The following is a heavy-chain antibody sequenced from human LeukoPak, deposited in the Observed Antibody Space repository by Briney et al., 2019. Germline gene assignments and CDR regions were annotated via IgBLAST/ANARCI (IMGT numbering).Heavy chain of an antibody. CDR2: ISYSGRT. D-gene: IGHD6-19*01. V-gene: IGHV4-59*08. J-gene: IGHJ6*02. CDR1: GGSISSYY. CDR3: ARHGAVAGHYYYYGMDV. Sequence: SETLSLTCTVTGGSISSYYWSWIRQPPGKGLEWIGYISYSGRTNYNPSLKSRVTISVDTSKTQFSLKLSSVTAADTAVYYCARHGAVAGHYYYYGMDVWGQGTTVTVAS.